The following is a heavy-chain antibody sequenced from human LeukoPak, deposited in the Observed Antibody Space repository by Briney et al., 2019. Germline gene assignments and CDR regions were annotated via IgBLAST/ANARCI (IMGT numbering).Heavy chain of an antibody. Sequence: ASVEVSCKISGYTLTELSMHWVRQAPGKGLEWMGGFDPEDGETIYAQKFQGRVTMTEDTSTDTAYMELSSLRSEDTAVYYCATPYCSGGSCYSGFSAFDIWGQGTMVTVSS. CDR2: FDPEDGET. D-gene: IGHD2-15*01. J-gene: IGHJ3*02. V-gene: IGHV1-24*01. CDR1: GYTLTELS. CDR3: ATPYCSGGSCYSGFSAFDI.